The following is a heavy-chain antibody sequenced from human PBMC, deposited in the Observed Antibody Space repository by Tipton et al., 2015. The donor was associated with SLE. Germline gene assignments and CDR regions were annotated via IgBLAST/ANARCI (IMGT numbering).Heavy chain of an antibody. D-gene: IGHD5-12*01. CDR3: AKDRGYSGYDLAY. CDR2: IYSGGTT. Sequence: SLRLSCAASGFTFTDFAMTWVRQAPGKGLEWISVIYSGGTTYYADSVKGRFTISRDTSKNTLYLQMKSLRAEDTALYYCAKDRGYSGYDLAYWGQGTLVTVSS. V-gene: IGHV3-23*03. J-gene: IGHJ4*02. CDR1: GFTFTDFA.